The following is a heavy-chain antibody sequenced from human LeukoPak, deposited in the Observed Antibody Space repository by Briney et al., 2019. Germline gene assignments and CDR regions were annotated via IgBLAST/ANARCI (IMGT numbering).Heavy chain of an antibody. J-gene: IGHJ4*02. Sequence: GASVKVSCKASGYTFTGYYLHWVRQAPGQGLEWMAWINPNSGGTSYAQKFRGRVTMARDTSISTAYMEISRLRSDDTAVYYCARGRSVTVPETTKLFDQWGQGTLVTVSS. D-gene: IGHD1-7*01. V-gene: IGHV1-2*02. CDR1: GYTFTGYY. CDR3: ARGRSVTVPETTKLFDQ. CDR2: INPNSGGT.